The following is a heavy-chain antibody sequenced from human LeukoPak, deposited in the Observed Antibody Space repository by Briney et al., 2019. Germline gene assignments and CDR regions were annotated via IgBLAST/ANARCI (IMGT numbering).Heavy chain of an antibody. CDR3: TTDWGLGGYSYGKSHYYYYMDV. V-gene: IGHV3-15*01. D-gene: IGHD5-18*01. J-gene: IGHJ6*03. CDR1: GFTFSDYT. Sequence: PGGSLRLSCAASGFTFSDYTVDWVRQAPGKGLEWVGRIKSKTDGGTTDYAAPVKGRFTISRDDSKNTLYLQMNSLKTEDTAVYYCTTDWGLGGYSYGKSHYYYYMDVRGKGTTVTVSS. CDR2: IKSKTDGGTT.